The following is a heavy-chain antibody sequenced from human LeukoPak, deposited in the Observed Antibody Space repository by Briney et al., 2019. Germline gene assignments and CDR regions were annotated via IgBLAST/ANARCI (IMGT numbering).Heavy chain of an antibody. V-gene: IGHV1-24*01. Sequence: ASVKVSCKVSGYTLTELSMHWVRQAPGKGLEWMGGFDPEDGETIYAQKFQGRVTMTEDTSTDTAYMELSSLRSEDTAVCYCQGVVVVPAAIGYYYYGMDVWGQGTTVTVSS. CDR1: GYTLTELS. CDR3: QGVVVVPAAIGYYYYGMDV. J-gene: IGHJ6*02. D-gene: IGHD2-2*02. CDR2: FDPEDGET.